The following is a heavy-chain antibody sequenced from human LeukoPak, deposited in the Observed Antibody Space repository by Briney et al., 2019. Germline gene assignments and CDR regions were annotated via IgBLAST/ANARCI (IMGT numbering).Heavy chain of an antibody. Sequence: GASVKVSCKASGYTFTGYYMHWVRQAPGQGLEWMGWINPNSGGTNYAQKFQGRVTMTRDTSISTAYMELSRLRSDDTAVYYCARWDIVVVVAAKANWFDPWGQGTLVTVSS. V-gene: IGHV1-2*02. CDR1: GYTFTGYY. CDR3: ARWDIVVVVAAKANWFDP. D-gene: IGHD2-15*01. CDR2: INPNSGGT. J-gene: IGHJ5*02.